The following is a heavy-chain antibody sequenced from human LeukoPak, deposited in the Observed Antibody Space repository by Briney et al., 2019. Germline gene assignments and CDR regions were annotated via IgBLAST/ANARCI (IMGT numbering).Heavy chain of an antibody. D-gene: IGHD6-19*01. V-gene: IGHV5-51*01. CDR2: IYPGDSDT. J-gene: IGHJ6*02. Sequence: GESLKISFQGSGYRFTSYWIGWVRPMPGKGLEWMGFIYPGDSDTRYSPSFQGQVTISADKSISTAYLQWSSLKASDTAMYYCARVPSVAATSYYYYGMDVWGQGTTVTVSS. CDR1: GYRFTSYW. CDR3: ARVPSVAATSYYYYGMDV.